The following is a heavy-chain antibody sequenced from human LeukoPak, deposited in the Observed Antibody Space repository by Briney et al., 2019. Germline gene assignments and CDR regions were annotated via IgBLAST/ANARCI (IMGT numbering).Heavy chain of an antibody. CDR2: INPNSGGT. V-gene: IGHV1-2*06. J-gene: IGHJ4*02. Sequence: ASVKVSYKASGYTFTGYYMHWVRQAPGQGLEWMGRINPNSGGTDYAQKFQGRVTMTRDTSISTAYMELSRLRSDNTAVYYCARGGSSSEHYWGQGTLVTVSS. CDR1: GYTFTGYY. CDR3: ARGGSSSEHY. D-gene: IGHD6-6*01.